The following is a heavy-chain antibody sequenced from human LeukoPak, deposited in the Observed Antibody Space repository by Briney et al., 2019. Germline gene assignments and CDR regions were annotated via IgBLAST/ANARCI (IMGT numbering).Heavy chain of an antibody. J-gene: IGHJ4*02. Sequence: GGSLRLSCAASGFSFSNYWMKWVRQDPGKGLEWVANINEDGSEKYYVDSVRGRFTISRDNAKNSLSLQMNSLGAEDTAVYYCARHIPRGNNYFDCWGQGTLVTVSS. D-gene: IGHD1/OR15-1a*01. CDR2: INEDGSEK. V-gene: IGHV3-7*01. CDR3: ARHIPRGNNYFDC. CDR1: GFSFSNYW.